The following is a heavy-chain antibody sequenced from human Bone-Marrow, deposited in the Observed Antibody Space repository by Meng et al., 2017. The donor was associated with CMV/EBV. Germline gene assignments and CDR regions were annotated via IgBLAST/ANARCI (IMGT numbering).Heavy chain of an antibody. CDR3: ARGHFDP. Sequence: ASVKVSCKASGHTFTNYYIHWVRQARGQGLEWMGVINTRNGSTGYEQKFRGRVTMTRDTSTKTVYMELTSLRSVDTAVYYCARGHFDPWGQGTLVTVSS. V-gene: IGHV1-46*01. J-gene: IGHJ5*02. CDR2: INTRNGST. CDR1: GHTFTNYY.